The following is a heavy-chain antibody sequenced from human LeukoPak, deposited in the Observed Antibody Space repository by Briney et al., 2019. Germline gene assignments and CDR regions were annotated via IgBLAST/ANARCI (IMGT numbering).Heavy chain of an antibody. Sequence: GASVKVSCKASGYTCTSYYMHWVRQAPGQGLEWMGIINPSGGSTSYAQKFQGRVTMTRDTSTSTVYMELSSLRSEDTAVYYCARLDYYDSSGHNRDFDYWGQGTLVTVSS. CDR3: ARLDYYDSSGHNRDFDY. V-gene: IGHV1-46*01. J-gene: IGHJ4*02. CDR1: GYTCTSYY. CDR2: INPSGGST. D-gene: IGHD3-22*01.